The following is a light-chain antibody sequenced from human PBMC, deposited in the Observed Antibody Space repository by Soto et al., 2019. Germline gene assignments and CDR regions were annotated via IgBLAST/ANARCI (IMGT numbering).Light chain of an antibody. J-gene: IGKJ2*01. V-gene: IGKV1-17*01. CDR1: QAIRND. Sequence: DIQMTQSPSSLSASVGDRVTITCRASQAIRNDLGWYQQKPGKAPKRLIYTAYKLHSGVPSRFSGSAFGTEFTLTISSLQPEDFATYYCLQPNGYPYTFGQGTKLEIK. CDR3: LQPNGYPYT. CDR2: TAY.